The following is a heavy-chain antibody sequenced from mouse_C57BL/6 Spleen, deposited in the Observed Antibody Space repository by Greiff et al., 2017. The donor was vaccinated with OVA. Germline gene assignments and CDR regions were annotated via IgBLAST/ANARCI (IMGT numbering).Heavy chain of an antibody. V-gene: IGHV1-76*01. CDR3: ARGRIITTVVAPDFDV. D-gene: IGHD1-1*01. Sequence: VKLQESGAELVRPGASVKLSCKASGYTFTDYYINWVKQRPGQGLEWIARIYPGSGNTYYNEKFKGKATLTAEKSSSTAYMQLSSLTSEDSAVYFCARGRIITTVVAPDFDVWGTGTTVTVSS. CDR2: IYPGSGNT. CDR1: GYTFTDYY. J-gene: IGHJ1*03.